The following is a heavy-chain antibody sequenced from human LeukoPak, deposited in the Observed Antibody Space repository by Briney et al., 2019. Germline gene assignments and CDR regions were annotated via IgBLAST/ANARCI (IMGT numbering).Heavy chain of an antibody. V-gene: IGHV3-30*02. Sequence: PGGSLRLSCAASGFTFSSYGMHWVRQAPGKGLEWVAFIRYDGSNKYYADSVKGRFTISRDNSKNTLCLQMNSLRAEDTAVYYRAKPWGYYDSSGHGDYWGQGTLVTVSS. CDR3: AKPWGYYDSSGHGDY. CDR2: IRYDGSNK. J-gene: IGHJ4*02. CDR1: GFTFSSYG. D-gene: IGHD3-22*01.